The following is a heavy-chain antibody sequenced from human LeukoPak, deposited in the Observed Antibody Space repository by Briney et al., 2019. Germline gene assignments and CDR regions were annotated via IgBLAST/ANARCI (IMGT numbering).Heavy chain of an antibody. CDR2: IKQDETEK. D-gene: IGHD6-6*01. CDR1: GFTFSNFW. Sequence: PGGSLRLSCTASGFTFSNFWMGWVRQAPGKGLEWVANIKQDETEKFYLGSVKGRFTISRDNAKNSLYLQMNSLRAEDTAVYYCASLSLGHYWGQGTLVTVSS. J-gene: IGHJ4*02. CDR3: ASLSLGHY. V-gene: IGHV3-7*03.